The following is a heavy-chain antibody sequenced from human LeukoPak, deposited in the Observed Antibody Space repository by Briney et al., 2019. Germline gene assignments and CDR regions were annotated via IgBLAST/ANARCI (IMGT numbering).Heavy chain of an antibody. CDR2: IYHSGST. CDR1: GYSISSGYY. Sequence: PSETLSLTCAVSGYSISSGYYWGWIRQPPGKGLEWIGSIYHSGSTYYNPSLKSRVTISVDTSKNQFSLKLSSVTAADTAVYYCSRDGVVPDAMILDAIDYWGQGTLVTVSS. D-gene: IGHD2-2*01. V-gene: IGHV4-38-2*02. CDR3: SRDGVVPDAMILDAIDY. J-gene: IGHJ4*02.